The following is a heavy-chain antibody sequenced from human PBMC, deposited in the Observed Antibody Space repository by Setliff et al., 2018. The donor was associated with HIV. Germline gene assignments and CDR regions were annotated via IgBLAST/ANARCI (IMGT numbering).Heavy chain of an antibody. Sequence: ASVKVSCKASGYSFTTYAISWVRQAPGQGLEWMGWISAYNGNTLYAQKFQGRVTMTTDTSTSTAYMDLRSLRSDDTAVYYCAKYSEMLGTPATSSGYYCGWFDPWGQGTLVTVSS. CDR1: GYSFTTYA. D-gene: IGHD3-22*01. CDR3: AKYSEMLGTPATSSGYYCGWFDP. CDR2: ISAYNGNT. J-gene: IGHJ5*02. V-gene: IGHV1-18*01.